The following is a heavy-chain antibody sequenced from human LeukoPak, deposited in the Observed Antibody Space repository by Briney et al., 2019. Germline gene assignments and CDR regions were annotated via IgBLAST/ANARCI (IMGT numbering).Heavy chain of an antibody. J-gene: IGHJ3*02. V-gene: IGHV4-39*07. CDR3: ARRVVVTAQSFDAFDI. Sequence: SETLSLTCTVSGGSISSNSFYWSWIRQPPGKGLEWIGSIYYSGSTYYNPSLKSRVTISVDTSKNQFSLKLSSVTAADTAVYYCARRVVVTAQSFDAFDIWGQGTMVTVSS. D-gene: IGHD2-21*02. CDR1: GGSISSNSFY. CDR2: IYYSGST.